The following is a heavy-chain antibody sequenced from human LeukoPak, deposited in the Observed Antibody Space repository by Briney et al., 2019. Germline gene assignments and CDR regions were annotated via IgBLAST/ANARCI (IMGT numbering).Heavy chain of an antibody. V-gene: IGHV4-4*07. Sequence: ASETLSLTCTVSGGSISSYYWNWIRQPAGKGLEWIGRIYTSGSTNYNPSLKSRVTMSVDTSKNQFSLKLSSVTAADTAVYYCAASSSSLYYFDYWGQGTLVTVSS. J-gene: IGHJ4*02. CDR2: IYTSGST. CDR1: GGSISSYY. CDR3: AASSSSLYYFDY. D-gene: IGHD6-13*01.